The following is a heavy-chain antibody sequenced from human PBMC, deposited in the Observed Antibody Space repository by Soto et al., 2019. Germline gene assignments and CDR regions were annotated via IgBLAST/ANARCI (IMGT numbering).Heavy chain of an antibody. J-gene: IGHJ4*02. V-gene: IGHV3-30*18. Sequence: QVQLVESGGGVVQPGRSLRLSCTASGFTFRSFGMQWVRQAPGKGLEWVAVISYDGTAQHYADSLKGRLTISRDDSKNTLYLQVNSLRVEDKAVYYCANEAGVAQPLDYWGQGTLVTVSS. CDR2: ISYDGTAQ. CDR1: GFTFRSFG. CDR3: ANEAGVAQPLDY. D-gene: IGHD2-15*01.